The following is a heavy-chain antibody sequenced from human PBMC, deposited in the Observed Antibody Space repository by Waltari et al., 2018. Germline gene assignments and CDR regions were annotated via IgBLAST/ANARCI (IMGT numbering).Heavy chain of an antibody. J-gene: IGHJ4*02. Sequence: QLQLQESGPGLVKPSETLSLTCTASGGSISSSSYYWGRIRQPPGKGLEWIGSIYYSGSTDYNPSLKSRVTISVDTSKNQFSLKLSSVTAADTAVYYCASTVYYDSSGWTYYFDYWGQGTLVTVSS. CDR3: ASTVYYDSSGWTYYFDY. CDR1: GGSISSSSYY. CDR2: IYYSGST. D-gene: IGHD3-22*01. V-gene: IGHV4-39*01.